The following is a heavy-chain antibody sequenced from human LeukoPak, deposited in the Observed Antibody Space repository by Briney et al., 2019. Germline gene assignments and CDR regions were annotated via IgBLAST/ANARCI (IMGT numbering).Heavy chain of an antibody. CDR3: ARDFSSSSTVYYYYYMDV. J-gene: IGHJ6*03. CDR2: IYHSGST. D-gene: IGHD6-6*01. Sequence: SETLSLACTVSGYSISSGYYWGWIRQPPGKGLEWIGSIYHSGSTYYNPSLKSRVTISLDTPKNQFSLKLSSVTAADTAIYYCARDFSSSSTVYYYYYMDVWGKGTTVTVSS. V-gene: IGHV4-38-2*02. CDR1: GYSISSGYY.